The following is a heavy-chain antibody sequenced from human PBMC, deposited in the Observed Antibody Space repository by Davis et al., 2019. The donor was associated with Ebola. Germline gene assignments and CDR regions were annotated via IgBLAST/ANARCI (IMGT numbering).Heavy chain of an antibody. CDR1: GYSFTSYW. CDR3: ARPRSSRSMRYGMDV. Sequence: PGGSLRLSCKGSGYSFTSYWIRWVRQMPGNGLEWIGIIYPGDSDTSYSPSFQGQVTISADKSISTAYLQWSSLKASDTAMYYCARPRSSRSMRYGMDVWGQGTTVTVSS. D-gene: IGHD6-13*01. J-gene: IGHJ6*02. V-gene: IGHV5-51*01. CDR2: IYPGDSDT.